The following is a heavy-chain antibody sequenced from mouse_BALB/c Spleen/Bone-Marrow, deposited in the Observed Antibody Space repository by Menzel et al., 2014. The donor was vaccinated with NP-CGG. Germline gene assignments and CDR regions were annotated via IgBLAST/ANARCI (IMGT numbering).Heavy chain of an antibody. CDR3: ARDIGRLLFDF. Sequence: EVKVVESGGGLVQPGGSLRLSCATSGFTFTDYYMNWVRQPPGKALEWLVFIRNKANGYTTEYSASVKGRFTISRDNSQSILYLQMNTLRAEDSATYYCARDIGRLLFDFWGQGTTLTVSS. J-gene: IGHJ2*01. CDR1: GFTFTDYY. D-gene: IGHD1-2*01. V-gene: IGHV7-3*02. CDR2: IRNKANGYTT.